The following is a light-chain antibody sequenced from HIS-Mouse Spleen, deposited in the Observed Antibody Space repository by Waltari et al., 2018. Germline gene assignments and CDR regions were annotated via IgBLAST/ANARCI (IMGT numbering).Light chain of an antibody. CDR3: MQALQTPWT. Sequence: DIAMTQSPLSLPVTPGEPASISCRSSQSLLHSNGYNYLDWYLQKPGQSPQLLIYLGSNRASGVPDRFSSSGSGTDFTLKISRVEAEDVGVYYCMQALQTPWTFGQGTKLEIK. CDR1: QSLLHSNGYNY. CDR2: LGS. J-gene: IGKJ2*01. V-gene: IGKV2-28*01.